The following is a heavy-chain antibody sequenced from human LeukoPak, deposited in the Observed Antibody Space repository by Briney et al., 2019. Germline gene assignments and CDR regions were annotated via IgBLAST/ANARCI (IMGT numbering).Heavy chain of an antibody. Sequence: SGPTLVNPTQTLTLTCTFSGFSLSTSGVGVGWIRQPPGKALEWLALIYWDDDKRYSPSLKSRLTITKDTSKNQVVLTMTNMDPVDTATYYCAHMKEYDFWSGYSTNWFDPWGQGTLVTVSS. D-gene: IGHD3-3*01. CDR2: IYWDDDK. CDR3: AHMKEYDFWSGYSTNWFDP. J-gene: IGHJ5*02. CDR1: GFSLSTSGVG. V-gene: IGHV2-5*02.